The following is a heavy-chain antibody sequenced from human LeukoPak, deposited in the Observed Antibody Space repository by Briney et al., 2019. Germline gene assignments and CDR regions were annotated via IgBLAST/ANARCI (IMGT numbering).Heavy chain of an antibody. CDR2: IYSGGST. V-gene: IGHV3-53*01. J-gene: IGHJ6*04. Sequence: PGGSLGLSCAASGFTVSSNYMSWVRQAPGKGLEWASVIYSGGSTYYADSVKGRFTISRDNSKNTLYLQMNSLRAEDTAVYYCARAGGIAAAGFVDVWGKGTTVTVSS. D-gene: IGHD6-25*01. CDR1: GFTVSSNY. CDR3: ARAGGIAAAGFVDV.